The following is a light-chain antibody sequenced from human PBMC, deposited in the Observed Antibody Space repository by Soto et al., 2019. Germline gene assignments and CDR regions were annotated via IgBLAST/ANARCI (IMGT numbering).Light chain of an antibody. CDR3: QQYNNWPPEGT. CDR2: HAS. V-gene: IGKV3-15*01. CDR1: QSVSSN. Sequence: EIVMTQSPATLSVSPGESATLSCRASQSVSSNLAWYQQKPGLAPRLLIYHASIRATGVPARFSGSGSGTEFTLTISSLQSEDFEVYYCQQYNNWPPEGTFGPGTKVD. J-gene: IGKJ3*01.